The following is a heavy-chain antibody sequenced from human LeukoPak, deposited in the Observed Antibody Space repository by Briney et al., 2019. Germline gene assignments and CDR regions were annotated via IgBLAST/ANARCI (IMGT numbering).Heavy chain of an antibody. D-gene: IGHD2-2*01. V-gene: IGHV4-34*01. CDR3: ARYCSSTSYFDY. J-gene: IGHJ4*02. CDR2: INHSGST. Sequence: SETLSLTCAVYGGSFSGYYWSWIRQPPGKGLEWIGEINHSGSTNYNPSLKSRVTISVDTSKNQFSLKLSSVTAADTAVYYCARYCSSTSYFDYWGQGTLVTVSS. CDR1: GGSFSGYY.